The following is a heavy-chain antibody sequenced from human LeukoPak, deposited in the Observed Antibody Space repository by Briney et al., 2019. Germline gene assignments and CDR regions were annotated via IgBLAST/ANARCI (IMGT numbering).Heavy chain of an antibody. J-gene: IGHJ6*02. V-gene: IGHV1-2*02. CDR1: GYTFIGQY. Sequence: ASVKVCCKASGYTFIGQYLYWARQTPGQGLEWMEWINPKTGDTDSAQNFQGRVTMTRDTSGSTVYMELSRLTSDDTAVYYCARGYYGMDLWGQGTTVTVSS. CDR2: INPKTGDT. CDR3: ARGYYGMDL.